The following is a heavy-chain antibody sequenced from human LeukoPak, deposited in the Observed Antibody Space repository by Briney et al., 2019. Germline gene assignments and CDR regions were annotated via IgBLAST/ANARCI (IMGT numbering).Heavy chain of an antibody. Sequence: ASVKVSCKASGYTFTSYGISWVRQAPGQGLEWMGGIMPMFATTNYAQRFQDRVTITADKATTTAYMELSSLTPEDTAIYYCARGVRFVADCPSSTCYTPDFWGQGTLVTVSS. V-gene: IGHV1-69*06. CDR1: GYTFTSYG. D-gene: IGHD2-2*02. CDR3: ARGVRFVADCPSSTCYTPDF. CDR2: IMPMFATT. J-gene: IGHJ4*02.